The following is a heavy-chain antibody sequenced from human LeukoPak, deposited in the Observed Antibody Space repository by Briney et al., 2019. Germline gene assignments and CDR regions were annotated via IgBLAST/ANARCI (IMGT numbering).Heavy chain of an antibody. V-gene: IGHV4-59*12. CDR2: IYYSGST. CDR3: ARDGDENFDY. D-gene: IGHD4-17*01. Sequence: PSETLSLTCTVSGGSISSYYWSWIRQPPGKGLEWIGYIYYSGSTNYNPSLKSRVTISVYTSENQFSLKLSSVTAADTAVYYCARDGDENFDYWGQGTLVTVSS. J-gene: IGHJ4*02. CDR1: GGSISSYY.